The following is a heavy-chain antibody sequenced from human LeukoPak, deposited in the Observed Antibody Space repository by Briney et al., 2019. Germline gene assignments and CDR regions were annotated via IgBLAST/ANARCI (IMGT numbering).Heavy chain of an antibody. CDR2: ISSSGSTI. Sequence: GGSLRLSCAASGFTFSSYEMNWVRQAPGKGLEWVSYISSSGSTIYYADSVKGRFTISRDNAKNSLYLQMNSLRAEDTAVYYCARVGSLRYFDSSYYFDYWGQGTLVTVSS. CDR3: ARVGSLRYFDSSYYFDY. J-gene: IGHJ4*02. V-gene: IGHV3-48*03. D-gene: IGHD3-9*01. CDR1: GFTFSSYE.